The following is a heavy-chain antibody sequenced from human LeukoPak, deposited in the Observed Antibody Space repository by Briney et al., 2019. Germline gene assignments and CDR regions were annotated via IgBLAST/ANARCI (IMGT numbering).Heavy chain of an antibody. CDR1: GFIFSSYS. Sequence: GGSLRLSCAASGFIFSSYSMNWVRQAPGKGLEWVSYISSSGSTIYYADSVKGRFTISRDNAKNSLYLQMDSLRDEDTAVYYCAIRTGYYGSGSPHGMYVWGQGTTVTVSS. J-gene: IGHJ6*02. D-gene: IGHD3-10*01. CDR2: ISSSGSTI. CDR3: AIRTGYYGSGSPHGMYV. V-gene: IGHV3-48*02.